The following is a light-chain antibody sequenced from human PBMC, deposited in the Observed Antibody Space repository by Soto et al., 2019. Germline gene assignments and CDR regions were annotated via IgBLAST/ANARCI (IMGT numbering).Light chain of an antibody. V-gene: IGKV3-15*01. CDR3: QQYNTWPQT. CDR2: GAS. Sequence: EIVMTQSPATLSVSPGERATLSCRASQSVSSNLAWYQQKPGQAPRFLIYGASTRATGIPARFSGSGSGTEFTLTISSLQSEDFAVYYCQQYNTWPQTFGQGTKVDIK. CDR1: QSVSSN. J-gene: IGKJ1*01.